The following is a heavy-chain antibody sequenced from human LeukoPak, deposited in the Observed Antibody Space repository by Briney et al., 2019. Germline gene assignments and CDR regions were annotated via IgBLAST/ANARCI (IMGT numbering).Heavy chain of an antibody. J-gene: IGHJ4*02. Sequence: GGSLRLSCAASEFVFSDYYMSWIRQAPGEGLEWVSYISDRCSTIYYADSVKGRFTISRDNVKNSLYLQMNGRRAEDTAVYYCAREMEGDYGSGTFFDLGGEGNMVTVS. CDR3: AREMEGDYGSGTFFDL. D-gene: IGHD3-10*01. CDR2: ISDRCSTI. CDR1: EFVFSDYY. V-gene: IGHV3-11*01.